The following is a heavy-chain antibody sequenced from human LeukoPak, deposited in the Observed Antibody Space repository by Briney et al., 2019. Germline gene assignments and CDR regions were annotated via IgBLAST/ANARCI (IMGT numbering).Heavy chain of an antibody. J-gene: IGHJ4*02. Sequence: GSLRLSCAASGFTFSSYSMNWVRQPPGKGLEWIGEIHHSGSTNYNPSLKSRVTISIDKSKNQFSLKLTSVTAADTAVYYCARGYYHDSKWGQGILVTVSS. CDR2: IHHSGST. D-gene: IGHD3-22*01. V-gene: IGHV4-4*02. CDR3: ARGYYHDSK. CDR1: GFTFSSYS.